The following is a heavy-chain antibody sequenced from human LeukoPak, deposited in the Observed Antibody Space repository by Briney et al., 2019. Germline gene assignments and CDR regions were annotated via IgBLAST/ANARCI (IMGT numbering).Heavy chain of an antibody. D-gene: IGHD3-3*01. CDR1: GGSISSGSYY. CDR3: ARSQYYDFWSGYYTPFDY. Sequence: PSQTLSITCTVSGGSISSGSYYWSWIRQPAGKGLEWIGRIYTSGSTNYNPSLKSRVTISVDTSKNQFSLKLSSVTAADTAVYYCARSQYYDFWSGYYTPFDYWGQGTLVTVSS. CDR2: IYTSGST. V-gene: IGHV4-61*02. J-gene: IGHJ4*02.